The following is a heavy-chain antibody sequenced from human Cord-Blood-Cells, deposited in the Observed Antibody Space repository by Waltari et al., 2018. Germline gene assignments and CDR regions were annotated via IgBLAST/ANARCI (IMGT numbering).Heavy chain of an antibody. CDR1: GGSISSSSYY. J-gene: IGHJ1*01. Sequence: QLQLQESDPGLVKPSETLSLTCTVSGGSISSSSYYWGWIRQPPGKGLEWIGSSYYSGSTYYNPSLKSRVPISVDTSKNPFSLKLSSVTAADTAVYYCATYCSSTSCPSWGQGTLVTVSS. D-gene: IGHD2-2*01. CDR3: ATYCSSTSCPS. V-gene: IGHV4-39*01. CDR2: SYYSGST.